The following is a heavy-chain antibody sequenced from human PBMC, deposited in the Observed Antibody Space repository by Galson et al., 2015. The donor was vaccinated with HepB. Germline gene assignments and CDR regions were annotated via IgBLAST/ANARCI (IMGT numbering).Heavy chain of an antibody. CDR3: ARRHYYDSSGYSYYYAMDV. V-gene: IGHV3-21*01. CDR2: ISSSSSYI. D-gene: IGHD3-22*01. CDR1: GFTFSSYS. Sequence: SLRLSCAASGFTFSSYSMNWVRQAPGKRLEWVSSISSSSSYIYYADSVKGRFTISRDNAKNSLYLQMNSLRAEDTAVYYCARRHYYDSSGYSYYYAMDVWGQGTTVTVSS. J-gene: IGHJ6*02.